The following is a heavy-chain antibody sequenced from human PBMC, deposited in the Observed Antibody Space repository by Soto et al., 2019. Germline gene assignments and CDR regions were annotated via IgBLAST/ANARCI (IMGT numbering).Heavy chain of an antibody. CDR2: IYYSGST. Sequence: QVQLQESGPGLVKPSETLSLTCTVSGGSISSYYWSWIRQPPGKGLEWIGFIYYSGSTNYNPSLQSRATITVDTSKNQFFPKLSSVTAADTAVYYCARVDYYGELDYWGQGTLVTVSS. CDR1: GGSISSYY. D-gene: IGHD4-17*01. V-gene: IGHV4-59*01. CDR3: ARVDYYGELDY. J-gene: IGHJ4*02.